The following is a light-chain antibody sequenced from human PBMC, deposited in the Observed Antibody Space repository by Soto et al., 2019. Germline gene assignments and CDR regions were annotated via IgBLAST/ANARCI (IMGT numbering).Light chain of an antibody. J-gene: IGKJ1*01. V-gene: IGKV3-20*01. CDR3: QQYGSSRWT. CDR2: GAS. Sequence: EIVLTQPPGTLSLSPGERATLSCRASQSVSSIYLAWYQQKPGQAPRLLIYGASSRATGIPDRFSGSGSGTDFTLTISRLEPEDFAVYYCQQYGSSRWTFGQGTKV. CDR1: QSVSSIY.